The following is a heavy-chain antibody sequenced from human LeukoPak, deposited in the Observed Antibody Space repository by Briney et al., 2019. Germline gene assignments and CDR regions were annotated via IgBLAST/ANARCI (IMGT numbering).Heavy chain of an antibody. CDR2: MNPNSGNT. J-gene: IGHJ4*02. Sequence: ASVKVSCKASGYTFTSYDINWVRQATGQGLEWMGWMNPNSGNTGYAQKFQGRVTMTTDTSTSTAYMELRSLRSDDTAVYYCASHSSGWYSTFDYWGQGTLVTVSS. D-gene: IGHD6-19*01. V-gene: IGHV1-8*02. CDR3: ASHSSGWYSTFDY. CDR1: GYTFTSYD.